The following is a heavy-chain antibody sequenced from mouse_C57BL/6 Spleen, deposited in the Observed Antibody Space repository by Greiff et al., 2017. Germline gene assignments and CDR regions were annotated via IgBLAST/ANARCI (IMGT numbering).Heavy chain of an antibody. CDR1: GFSLTSYG. CDR2: IWSGGST. Sequence: VQLQQSGPGLVQPSQSLSITCPVSGFSLTSYGVHWVRQSPGKGLEWLGVIWSGGSTDYNAAFISRLSISKDNSKSQVFFKMNSLQADDTAIYYCASYYGSSLAWFAYWGQGTLVTVSA. J-gene: IGHJ3*01. V-gene: IGHV2-2*01. D-gene: IGHD1-1*01. CDR3: ASYYGSSLAWFAY.